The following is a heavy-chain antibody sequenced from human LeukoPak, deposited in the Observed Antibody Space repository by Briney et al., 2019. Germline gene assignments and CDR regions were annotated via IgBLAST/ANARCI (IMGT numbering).Heavy chain of an antibody. J-gene: IGHJ3*02. CDR2: IKQDGSEK. CDR1: GFTFSSYW. CDR3: AREKEQWLDDAFDI. D-gene: IGHD6-19*01. Sequence: GGSLRLSCAASGFTFSSYWMSWVRQAPGKGLEWVANIKQDGSEKYYVGSVKGRFTISRDNARNSLYLQMNSLRAEDTAVYYCAREKEQWLDDAFDIWGQGTMVTVSS. V-gene: IGHV3-7*01.